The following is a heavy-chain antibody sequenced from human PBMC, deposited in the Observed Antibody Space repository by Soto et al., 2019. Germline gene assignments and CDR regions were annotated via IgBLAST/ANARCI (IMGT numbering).Heavy chain of an antibody. CDR1: GYTFTSYD. CDR2: MNPNSGNT. J-gene: IGHJ6*03. V-gene: IGHV1-8*01. Sequence: ASVKVSCKASGYTFTSYDINWVRQATGQGLEWMGWMNPNSGNTGYAQKFQGRVTMTRNTSISTAYMELSSLRSEDTAVYYCARGYSKVYYYYMDVWGKGTTVTVS. D-gene: IGHD4-4*01. CDR3: ARGYSKVYYYYMDV.